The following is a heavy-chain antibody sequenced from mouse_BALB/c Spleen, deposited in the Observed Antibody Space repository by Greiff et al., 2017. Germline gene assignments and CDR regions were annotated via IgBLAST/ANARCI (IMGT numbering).Heavy chain of an antibody. J-gene: IGHJ4*01. CDR2: IYPGSGST. Sequence: LQQPGSELVRPGASVKLSCKASGYTFTSYWMHWVKQRPGQGLEWIGNIYPGSGSTNYDEKFKSKATLTVDTSSSTAYMQLSSLTSEDSAVYYCTSDYGSKDRDYWGQGTSVTVSS. D-gene: IGHD1-1*01. CDR1: GYTFTSYW. CDR3: TSDYGSKDRDY. V-gene: IGHV1S22*01.